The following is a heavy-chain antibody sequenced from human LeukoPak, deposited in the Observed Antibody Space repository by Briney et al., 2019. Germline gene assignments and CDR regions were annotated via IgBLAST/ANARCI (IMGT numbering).Heavy chain of an antibody. CDR2: ICPLDSDT. Sequence: GESLKISCKGSGYSFTAYWIGWVRQMPGKGLEWVRIICPLDSDTRYSPSFQGQVTISADKSISTAHLQWSSLKASDTAMYYCARLRYTENYYFYMDVWGKGTTVTVSS. J-gene: IGHJ6*03. D-gene: IGHD3-9*01. V-gene: IGHV5-51*01. CDR3: ARLRYTENYYFYMDV. CDR1: GYSFTAYW.